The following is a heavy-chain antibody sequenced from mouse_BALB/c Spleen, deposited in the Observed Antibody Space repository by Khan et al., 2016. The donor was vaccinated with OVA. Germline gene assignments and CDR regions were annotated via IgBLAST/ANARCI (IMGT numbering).Heavy chain of an antibody. J-gene: IGHJ3*01. CDR2: IDPFTGGT. CDR3: SRGAFGY. CDR1: GYSFTSYY. V-gene: IGHV1S135*01. Sequence: VQLQQPGPELMKPGASVNISCKASGYSFTSYYIHWVKQSHGKSLEWIGYIDPFTGGTDYNQEFKGKATLTVDKSSSTAYMHLSSLTAEDSAVYYCSRGAFGYWGQGTLVTVSA.